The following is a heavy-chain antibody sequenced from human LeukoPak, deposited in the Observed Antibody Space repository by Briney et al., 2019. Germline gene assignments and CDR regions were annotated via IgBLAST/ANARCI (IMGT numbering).Heavy chain of an antibody. J-gene: IGHJ4*02. V-gene: IGHV3-30*02. CDR3: AKDGSFDYYDSSGYSDY. CDR1: GFTFSNFG. D-gene: IGHD3-22*01. CDR2: IRYDGNKQ. Sequence: GGSLRLSCAASGFTFSNFGMHWVRQAPGKVLDWVAFIRYDGNKQYYADSVKGRFTRSRDNAKNTLYLQMNSLRAEDTAVYYCAKDGSFDYYDSSGYSDYWGQGTLVTVSS.